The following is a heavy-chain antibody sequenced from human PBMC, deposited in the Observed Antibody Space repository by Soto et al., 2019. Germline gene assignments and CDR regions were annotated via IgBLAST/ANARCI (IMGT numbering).Heavy chain of an antibody. Sequence: VQLLESGGGLIQPGGSLRLACAASEFTFDNYAMAWVRQAPGKGLEWVSTVSASGGSTYYADSVKGRFTVSRDNSRDTVYLHMNSLRVEDTAVFYCTKDSEPFSSSSLTFETWGQGTLVTVSS. D-gene: IGHD6-6*01. CDR1: EFTFDNYA. V-gene: IGHV3-23*01. J-gene: IGHJ3*02. CDR3: TKDSEPFSSSSLTFET. CDR2: VSASGGST.